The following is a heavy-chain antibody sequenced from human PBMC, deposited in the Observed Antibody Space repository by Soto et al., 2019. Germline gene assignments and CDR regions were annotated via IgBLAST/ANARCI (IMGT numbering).Heavy chain of an antibody. V-gene: IGHV3-21*01. CDR1: GFTFSSYS. Sequence: EVQLVESGGGLVQPGGSLRLSCAASGFTFSSYSMNWVRQAPGKGLEWVSSISSSSSYIYYADSVKGRFTISRDNAKNSLYLQMNSLRAEDTAVYYCARRRYCSGGSCYGDYFDYWGQGTLVTVSS. CDR2: ISSSSSYI. D-gene: IGHD2-15*01. J-gene: IGHJ4*02. CDR3: ARRRYCSGGSCYGDYFDY.